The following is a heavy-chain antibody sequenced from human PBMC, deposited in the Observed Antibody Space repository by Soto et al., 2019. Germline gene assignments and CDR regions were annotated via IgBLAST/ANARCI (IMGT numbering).Heavy chain of an antibody. J-gene: IGHJ3*02. D-gene: IGHD7-27*01. CDR1: GYTFTSYA. CDR2: INAGNGNT. Sequence: QVQLVQSGAEEKKPGASVKVSCKDSGYTFTSYAMHWVRQAPGKRLEWMAWINAGNGNTKYSQKFQGRVPITRHTPASTAYMELSSLRSEDTAGYYCARGAHWVHSWGQGTMGTVSS. CDR3: ARGAHWVHS. V-gene: IGHV1-3*05.